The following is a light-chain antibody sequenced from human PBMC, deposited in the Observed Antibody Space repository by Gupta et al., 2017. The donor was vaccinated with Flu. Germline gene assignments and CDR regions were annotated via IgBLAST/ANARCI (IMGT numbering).Light chain of an antibody. V-gene: IGKV1-39*01. CDR1: QSISSY. J-gene: IGKJ4*01. Sequence: PSSLSASVGDRVTITCRASQSISSYLNWYQQKPGKAPKLLIYAASSLQSGVPSRFSGSGSGTDFTLTISSLQPEDFATYYCQQRDSTPRTFGGGTKVEIK. CDR2: AAS. CDR3: QQRDSTPRT.